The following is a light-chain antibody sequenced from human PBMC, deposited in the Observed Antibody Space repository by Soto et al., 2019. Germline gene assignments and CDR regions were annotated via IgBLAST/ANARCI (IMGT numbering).Light chain of an antibody. Sequence: EIVFTQSPGTLSLSPGERAILSCRASQSVTSSYLAWYRQKPGQAPRLLIYGASTRATGIPDRFSGVGSGTDFTLTISRLEPEDSAVYYCQQYTNSPGTFGQGTK. CDR3: QQYTNSPGT. CDR2: GAS. V-gene: IGKV3-20*01. CDR1: QSVTSSY. J-gene: IGKJ1*01.